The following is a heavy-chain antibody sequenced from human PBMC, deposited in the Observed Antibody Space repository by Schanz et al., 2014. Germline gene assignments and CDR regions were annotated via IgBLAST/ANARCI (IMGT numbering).Heavy chain of an antibody. CDR1: GFSFSDYW. Sequence: EVQLVESEGGLVQPGGSLRLSCEGSGFSFSDYWMGWVRQAPGKGLEWVSAINTADTTYYADSVKGRFTVSRDNSKNTVYLHMNSLRDEDTAVYYCAKDMNREATAPESWGQGTLVVVSS. V-gene: IGHV3-23*04. D-gene: IGHD5-12*01. CDR2: INTADTT. J-gene: IGHJ5*02. CDR3: AKDMNREATAPES.